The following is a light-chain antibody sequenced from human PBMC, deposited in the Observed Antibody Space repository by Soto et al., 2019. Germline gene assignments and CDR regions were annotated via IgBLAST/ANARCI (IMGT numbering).Light chain of an antibody. CDR2: KVS. V-gene: IGKV2-30*01. CDR3: MQGTHWPLT. CDR1: QILVYSDGNTY. Sequence: DVVMTQSPLSLPVTLGQPASISCRSSQILVYSDGNTYLNGFHQRPGQATRRLIYKVSNRDSAVPDRFSGSGSGTDFTLKISRVEAEDVGVYYFMQGTHWPLTFGGGTKVEIK. J-gene: IGKJ4*01.